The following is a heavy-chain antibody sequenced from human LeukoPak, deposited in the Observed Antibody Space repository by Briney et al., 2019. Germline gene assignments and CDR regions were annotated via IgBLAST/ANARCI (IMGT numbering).Heavy chain of an antibody. Sequence: GGSLRLSCAASGFTFSNYNMNWVRQAQGKGLEWVSSISSGGNYIYYADSVKGRFTISRDNAKNSLYLQMNSLRADDAAVYYCARDLRLWGQGTLVTVSS. CDR3: ARDLRL. CDR1: GFTFSNYN. J-gene: IGHJ4*02. CDR2: ISSGGNYI. V-gene: IGHV3-21*06.